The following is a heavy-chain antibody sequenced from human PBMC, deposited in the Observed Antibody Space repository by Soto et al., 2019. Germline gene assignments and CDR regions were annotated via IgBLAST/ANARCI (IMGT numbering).Heavy chain of an antibody. D-gene: IGHD6-13*01. CDR1: GFTFSSYW. V-gene: IGHV3-7*01. J-gene: IGHJ4*02. CDR3: VIAAAGVDY. CDR2: IKQDESEK. Sequence: EVQLVQSGGGLVQPGGSLSLSCAASGFTFSSYWMSWVRQAPGKGLEWVANIKQDESEKHYVDSVKGRFTISSDNAKNSLYLQMNSLRVEDTAVYYCVIAAAGVDYWGQGTLVTVSS.